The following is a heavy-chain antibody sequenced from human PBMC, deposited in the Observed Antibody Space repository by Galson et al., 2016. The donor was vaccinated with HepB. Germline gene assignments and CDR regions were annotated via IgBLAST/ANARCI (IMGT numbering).Heavy chain of an antibody. D-gene: IGHD3-16*01. CDR2: INSDGRTR. Sequence: SLRLSCAASGFTLSTYWMHWIRQAPGKGLVGVSGINSDGRTRNYADPVRGRFTISRDNARNTLYLEMNSLRVEDTAVYYCARDLGLGDDYWGQGTLVTVSS. J-gene: IGHJ4*02. CDR3: ARDLGLGDDY. CDR1: GFTLSTYW. V-gene: IGHV3-74*01.